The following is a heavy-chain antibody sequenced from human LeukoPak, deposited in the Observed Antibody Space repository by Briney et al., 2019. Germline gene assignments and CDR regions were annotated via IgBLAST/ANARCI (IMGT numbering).Heavy chain of an antibody. Sequence: GESLKISLQSSGYSLTSHWHARVRQTPGKGPEWRGSNYPGDSNTKYYPSFQGQVIIPDDKSISTAYLQWSSLKPSDTAMYYCARRRRDGYIDYWGQGTLVTVSS. D-gene: IGHD5-24*01. CDR2: NYPGDSNT. CDR1: GYSLTSHW. V-gene: IGHV5-51*01. CDR3: ARRRRDGYIDY. J-gene: IGHJ4*02.